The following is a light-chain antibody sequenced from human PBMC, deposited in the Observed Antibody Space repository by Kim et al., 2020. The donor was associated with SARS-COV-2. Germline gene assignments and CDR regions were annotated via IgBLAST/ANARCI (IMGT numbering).Light chain of an antibody. V-gene: IGLV3-1*01. CDR2: QDS. Sequence: GSPGKTASITCSGDKLGDKYACWYQQKPGQSPVLVIYQDSKRPSGIPERFSGSNSGNTATLTISGTQAMDEADYYCQAWDSSTVVFGGGTKLTVL. CDR1: KLGDKY. J-gene: IGLJ2*01. CDR3: QAWDSSTVV.